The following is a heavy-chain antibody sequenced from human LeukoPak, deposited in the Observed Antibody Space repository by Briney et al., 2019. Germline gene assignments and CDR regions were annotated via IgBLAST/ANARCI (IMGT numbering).Heavy chain of an antibody. V-gene: IGHV2-5*02. CDR2: DYWDDDK. J-gene: IGHJ5*02. D-gene: IGHD2-2*01. CDR1: GFSLSTTGLS. Sequence: SGPTLVKPTQTLTLTGTFSGFSLSTTGLSVGCIRQPPGKALEWLSLDYWDDDKRYSPSLRSRLTLTKDPSKNQVVLTMTNMDPVDTATYYCARYDCSSSSCYAGNWFDPWGLGTLVTVSS. CDR3: ARYDCSSSSCYAGNWFDP.